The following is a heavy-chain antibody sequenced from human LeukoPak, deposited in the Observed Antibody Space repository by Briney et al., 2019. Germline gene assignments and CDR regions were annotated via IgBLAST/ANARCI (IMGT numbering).Heavy chain of an antibody. CDR2: ILYDGTNK. V-gene: IGHV3-30*02. Sequence: GGSLRLSCAASGFTFSSFGMHWVRQAPGQGLEWVAFILYDGTNKYYADSVKGRFTISRDNSKNTLFLQMNSLRPEDTAVYYCARGPDYDILADYFDYWGQGTLVTVSS. J-gene: IGHJ4*02. D-gene: IGHD3-9*01. CDR1: GFTFSSFG. CDR3: ARGPDYDILADYFDY.